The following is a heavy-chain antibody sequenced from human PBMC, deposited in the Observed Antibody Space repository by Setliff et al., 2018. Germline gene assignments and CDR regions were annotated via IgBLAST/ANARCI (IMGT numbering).Heavy chain of an antibody. D-gene: IGHD3-22*01. CDR1: GYTFTSYG. CDR2: INAGNGNT. CDR3: AREYYYGSSGYSYYFDY. J-gene: IGHJ4*02. Sequence: GASVKVSCKASGYTFTSYGISWVRQAPGQGLEWMGWINAGNGNTKYSQKFQGRVTITRDTSASTAYMELSSLRSEDTAVYYCAREYYYGSSGYSYYFDYWGQGTLVTVSS. V-gene: IGHV1-3*01.